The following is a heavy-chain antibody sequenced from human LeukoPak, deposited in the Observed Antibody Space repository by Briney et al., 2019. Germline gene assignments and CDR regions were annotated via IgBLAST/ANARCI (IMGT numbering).Heavy chain of an antibody. Sequence: SETLSLTCTVSGGSISSSSYYWGWIRQPPGKGLEWIGSIYYSGSTYYNPSLKSRVTISVDTSKNQFSLKLSSMTAADTAVYYCARFWLAGTRWDYWGQGTLVTVSS. D-gene: IGHD6-19*01. J-gene: IGHJ4*02. CDR1: GGSISSSSYY. CDR3: ARFWLAGTRWDY. CDR2: IYYSGST. V-gene: IGHV4-39*01.